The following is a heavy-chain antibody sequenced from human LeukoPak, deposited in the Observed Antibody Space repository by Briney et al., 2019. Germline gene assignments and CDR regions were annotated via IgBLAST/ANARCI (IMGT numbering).Heavy chain of an antibody. D-gene: IGHD2-2*02. CDR3: ARVAAGCSSTSCYKGFDY. J-gene: IGHJ4*02. V-gene: IGHV1-2*02. Sequence: ASVKVSCKASGYTFTCYYMHWGRQAPGQGLEWMGWINPNSGGTNYAQKFQGRVTMTRDTSISTAYMELSRLRSDDTAVYYCARVAAGCSSTSCYKGFDYWGQGTLVTVSS. CDR2: INPNSGGT. CDR1: GYTFTCYY.